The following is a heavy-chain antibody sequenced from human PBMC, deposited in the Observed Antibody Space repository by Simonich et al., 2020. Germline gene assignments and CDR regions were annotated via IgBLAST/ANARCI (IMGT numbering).Heavy chain of an antibody. V-gene: IGHV4-39*01. Sequence: QLQLQESGPGLVKPSETLSLTCTVSGGSISSSSYYWGWIRQPPGKGLEWIGSIYYSGRTYYNPSLKSRVTISVDTSKNQFSRKRSSVTAADTAVYYCARHAGFAFDIWGQGTMVTVSS. J-gene: IGHJ3*02. CDR1: GGSISSSSYY. CDR3: ARHAGFAFDI. CDR2: IYYSGRT. D-gene: IGHD6-13*01.